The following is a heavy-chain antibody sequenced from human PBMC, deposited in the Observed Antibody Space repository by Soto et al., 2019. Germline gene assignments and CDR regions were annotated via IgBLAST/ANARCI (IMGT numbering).Heavy chain of an antibody. CDR1: GGSISSGGYS. D-gene: IGHD2-2*02. CDR3: ARGYCSSTICYIWDNWFDP. Sequence: SETLSLTCAVSGGSISSGGYSWSWIRQPPGKGLEWIGYIYHSGSTNYNPSLKSRVTISVDTSKNQFSLKLSSVTAADTAVYYCARGYCSSTICYIWDNWFDPWGQGTLVTVSS. CDR2: IYHSGST. J-gene: IGHJ5*02. V-gene: IGHV4-30-2*01.